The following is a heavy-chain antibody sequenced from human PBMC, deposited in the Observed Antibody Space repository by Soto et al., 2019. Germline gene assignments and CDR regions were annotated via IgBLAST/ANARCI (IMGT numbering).Heavy chain of an antibody. CDR2: IYYSGST. J-gene: IGHJ5*02. CDR1: GGSISSGGYY. CDR3: ARDAPHWFDP. Sequence: SETLSLTCTVSGGSISSGGYYWSWIRQHPGKGLEWIGYIYYSGSTYYDPSLKSRVTISVDTSKNQFSLKLSSVTAADTAVYYCARDAPHWFDPWGRGTLVTVSS. V-gene: IGHV4-31*03.